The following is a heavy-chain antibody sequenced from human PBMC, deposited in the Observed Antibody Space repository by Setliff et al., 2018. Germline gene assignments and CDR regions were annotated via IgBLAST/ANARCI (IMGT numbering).Heavy chain of an antibody. CDR2: IVPHTGGT. D-gene: IGHD3-22*01. Sequence: QGLEWMGWIVPHTGGTRYAQKFEGRVSMTRDTSISTAYMELSGLRSDDTAVYYCARLFPYYYGSSGYHALDIWGQGTMVTVSS. V-gene: IGHV1-2*02. CDR3: ARLFPYYYGSSGYHALDI. J-gene: IGHJ3*02.